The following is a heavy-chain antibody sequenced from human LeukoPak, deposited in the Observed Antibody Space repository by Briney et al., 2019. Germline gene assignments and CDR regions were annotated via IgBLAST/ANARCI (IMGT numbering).Heavy chain of an antibody. J-gene: IGHJ4*02. D-gene: IGHD6-19*01. CDR1: GFTFSSYG. CDR2: IRYDGSNK. Sequence: GGSLRLSCAASGFTFSSYGMHWVRQAPGKGLEWVAFIRYDGSNKYYADSVKGRFTISRDNSKNTLYLQMNSLRAEDTAVYYCAKHLGLLYSSGWPEIDYWGQGTLVTVSS. V-gene: IGHV3-30*02. CDR3: AKHLGLLYSSGWPEIDY.